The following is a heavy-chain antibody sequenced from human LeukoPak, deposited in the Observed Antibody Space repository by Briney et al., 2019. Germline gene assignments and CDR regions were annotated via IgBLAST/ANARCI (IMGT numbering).Heavy chain of an antibody. J-gene: IGHJ6*03. CDR2: INHSGST. D-gene: IGHD3-10*01. V-gene: IGHV4-34*01. CDR3: TSPRDGYYYGSGYYYYMDV. CDR1: GGSFSCYY. Sequence: SETLSLTCAVSGGSFSCYYWSWIRQPPGKGLEWIGEINHSGSTNYNPSLKSRVTISVDTSKNQFSLKLSSVTAADTVVYYCTSPRDGYYYGSGYYYYMDVWGKGTTVTVSS.